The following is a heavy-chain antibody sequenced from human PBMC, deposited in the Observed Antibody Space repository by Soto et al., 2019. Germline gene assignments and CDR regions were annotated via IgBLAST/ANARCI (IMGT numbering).Heavy chain of an antibody. CDR3: ATRPLLPGAP. CDR1: GFTFSSND. Sequence: EVQLVESERGLIQPGGSLRLSCAASGFTFSSNDMNWVLQAPGKGLEWFSLIYSGGSTYYADSVKGRFTISRDNSKNTLYLQMSSLRAEDTAVYYCATRPLLPGAPWGQGTMVTVSS. J-gene: IGHJ3*01. D-gene: IGHD3-22*01. CDR2: IYSGGST. V-gene: IGHV3-53*01.